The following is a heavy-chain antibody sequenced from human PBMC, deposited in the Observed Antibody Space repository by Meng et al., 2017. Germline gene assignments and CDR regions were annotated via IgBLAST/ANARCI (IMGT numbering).Heavy chain of an antibody. CDR3: ARSGYSYGPWHYFDY. CDR2: INPSGGST. Sequence: SVNASCKASGYTFTSYYIHWVRQAPGQGLEWMGIINPSGGSTSYAQKFQGRVTMTRDTSTSTVYMELSSLRSEDTAVYYCARSGYSYGPWHYFDYWGQGTLVTVSS. CDR1: GYTFTSYY. V-gene: IGHV1-46*01. J-gene: IGHJ4*02. D-gene: IGHD5-18*01.